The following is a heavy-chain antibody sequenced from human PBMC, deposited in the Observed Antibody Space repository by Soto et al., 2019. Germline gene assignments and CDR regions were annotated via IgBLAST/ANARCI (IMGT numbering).Heavy chain of an antibody. J-gene: IGHJ6*02. Sequence: GASVKVSCKASGYTFTNYGISWVRQAPAQGLECMGWISGYNGDTNYAQKFQGRVTMTTDTSTSTAYMELRSLRSDDTAVYYCPRDRREICTGLYNALDVWGQGTTVTVSS. CDR2: ISGYNGDT. V-gene: IGHV1-18*04. D-gene: IGHD3-16*01. CDR1: GYTFTNYG. CDR3: PRDRREICTGLYNALDV.